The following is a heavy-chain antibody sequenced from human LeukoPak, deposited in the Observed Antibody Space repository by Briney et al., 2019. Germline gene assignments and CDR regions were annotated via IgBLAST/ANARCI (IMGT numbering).Heavy chain of an antibody. V-gene: IGHV1-2*02. CDR3: ARVGATPFDY. J-gene: IGHJ4*02. CDR1: GYTFTGYY. CDR2: INPDSGDT. D-gene: IGHD1-26*01. Sequence: GASVKVSCKASGYTFTGYYLHWVRQAPGQGLEWMGWINPDSGDTNYLQKFQGRVTMTRDTSISTAYMELSRLRSDDTAVYYGARVGATPFDYWGQGTLVTVSS.